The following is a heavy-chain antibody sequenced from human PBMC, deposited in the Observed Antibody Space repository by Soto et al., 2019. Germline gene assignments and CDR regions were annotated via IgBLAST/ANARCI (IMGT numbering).Heavy chain of an antibody. V-gene: IGHV3-48*01. J-gene: IGHJ4*02. CDR1: GFTFSSYS. CDR2: ISSSSSTM. CDR3: AREFDSSSWYVYGF. Sequence: EVQLVESGGGLVQPGGSLRLSCAASGFTFSSYSMNWVRQAPGKGLEWVSYISSSSSTMYYADSVKGRFTISRDNAKNSQYLQMNSLRADDTAVYYCAREFDSSSWYVYGFWGQGTLVTVSS. D-gene: IGHD6-13*01.